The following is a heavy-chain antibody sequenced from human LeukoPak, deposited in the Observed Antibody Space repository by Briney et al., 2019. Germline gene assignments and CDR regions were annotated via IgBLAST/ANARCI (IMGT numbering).Heavy chain of an antibody. CDR1: GFTLSSYA. CDR3: VQEPHYTGSGGQ. J-gene: IGHJ4*02. V-gene: IGHV3-23*01. D-gene: IGHD2-8*02. CDR2: ISASGDT. Sequence: QPGGSLRLSCVVSGFTLSSYAMSWVRQAPAKGLRWVSAISASGDTYYTDSVQGRFTISRDNSKNTMYLQMNSLRADDTAFYYCVQEPHYTGSGGQRGRGTLVTVSS.